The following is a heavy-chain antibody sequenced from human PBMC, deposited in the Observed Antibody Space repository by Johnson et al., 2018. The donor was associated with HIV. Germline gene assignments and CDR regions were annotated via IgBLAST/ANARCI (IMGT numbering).Heavy chain of an antibody. Sequence: VQLVESGGGLVQPGGSLRLSCAASGFTVSSSYMSWVRQAPGKGLEWVSVIYSAGSTYYADSVKGRFTISRDNSKNTLYLQMNSLRGEDTAVYYCARECEPAGLAFDNWGQGTLVTVSS. V-gene: IGHV3-66*02. CDR2: IYSAGST. CDR3: ARECEPAGLAFDN. D-gene: IGHD1-14*01. J-gene: IGHJ3*02. CDR1: GFTVSSSY.